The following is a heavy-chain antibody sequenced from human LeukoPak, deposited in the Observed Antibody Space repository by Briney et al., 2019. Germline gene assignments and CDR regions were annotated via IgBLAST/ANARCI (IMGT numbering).Heavy chain of an antibody. V-gene: IGHV4-4*02. CDR1: GGSISSSNW. Sequence: SETLSLTCTVSGGSISSSNWWSWVRQPPGKGLECTGDIYHLGATNYNPSLKSRVTISVDKSKNQFSLKLNSVTAADTAMYYCVKSNSRYQPWTLDIWGRGTMVTVSS. D-gene: IGHD2-2*01. CDR3: VKSNSRYQPWTLDI. J-gene: IGHJ3*02. CDR2: IYHLGAT.